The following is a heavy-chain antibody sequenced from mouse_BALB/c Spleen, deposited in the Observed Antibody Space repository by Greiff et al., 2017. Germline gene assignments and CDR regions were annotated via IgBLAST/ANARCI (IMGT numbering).Heavy chain of an antibody. CDR2: IDPENGNT. CDR3: ARRGLYDGYYGYAMDY. Sequence: VQLQQSGAELVRPGALVKLSCKASGFNIKDYYMHWVKQRPEQGLEWIGWIDPENGNTIYDPKFQGKASITADTSSNTAYLQLSSLTSEDTAVYYCARRGLYDGYYGYAMDYWGQGTSVTVSS. CDR1: GFNIKDYY. J-gene: IGHJ4*01. V-gene: IGHV14-1*02. D-gene: IGHD2-3*01.